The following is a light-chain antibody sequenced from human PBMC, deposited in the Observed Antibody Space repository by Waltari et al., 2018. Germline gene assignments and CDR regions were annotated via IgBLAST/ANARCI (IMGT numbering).Light chain of an antibody. CDR1: QSLVHSDGNTY. J-gene: IGKJ1*01. Sequence: DVVMTQSPLSLPVTLGQPASISCRSSQSLVHSDGNTYLNWFQQRPGQSLRRLIYKVSNRDSGVPDRFSGSGSGTDFTLKISRVEAEDVGVYYCMQGTQWPRTFGQGTKVQIK. V-gene: IGKV2-30*02. CDR3: MQGTQWPRT. CDR2: KVS.